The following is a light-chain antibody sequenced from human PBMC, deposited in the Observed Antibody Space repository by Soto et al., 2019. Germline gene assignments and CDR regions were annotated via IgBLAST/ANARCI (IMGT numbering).Light chain of an antibody. CDR3: QHYNTRSGT. J-gene: IGKJ1*01. Sequence: DYKMTLSPSTLSASVGDGVTITCRASQTITTWLAWYQQKPVKAPKLLIYDASTLESGVPSRFSGSGFGTEFSLTISSLQPDDFASYYCQHYNTRSGTFGQGTKVDIK. V-gene: IGKV1-5*01. CDR2: DAS. CDR1: QTITTW.